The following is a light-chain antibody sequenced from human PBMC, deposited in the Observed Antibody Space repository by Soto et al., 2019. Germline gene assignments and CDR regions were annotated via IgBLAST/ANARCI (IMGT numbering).Light chain of an antibody. CDR3: QTWATGIRI. CDR2: LSSDGSH. V-gene: IGLV4-69*01. CDR1: SGHSTYA. Sequence: QPVLTQSPSASASLGASVKLTCTLSSGHSTYAIAWHQQQPEKGPRYLMKLSSDGSHSKGDGIPDRFPGSSSGAERYLTISSLQSEDEADYYCQTWATGIRIFGGGTQLTVL. J-gene: IGLJ2*01.